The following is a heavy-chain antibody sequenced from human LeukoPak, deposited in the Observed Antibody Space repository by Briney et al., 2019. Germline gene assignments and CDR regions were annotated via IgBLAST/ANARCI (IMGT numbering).Heavy chain of an antibody. CDR3: ARAHRYNFVGVDYYYYYMDV. Sequence: GGSLRLSCAASGFTFDDYGMSWVRQAPGKGLEWVSGINWNGGSTGYADSVKGRFTISRDNAKNSLYLQMNSLRAEDTALYYCARAHRYNFVGVDYYYYYMDVWGKGTTVTVSS. CDR1: GFTFDDYG. CDR2: INWNGGST. J-gene: IGHJ6*03. V-gene: IGHV3-20*04. D-gene: IGHD5-24*01.